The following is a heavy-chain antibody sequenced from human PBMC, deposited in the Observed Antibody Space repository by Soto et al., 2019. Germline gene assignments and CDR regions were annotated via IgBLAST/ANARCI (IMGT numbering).Heavy chain of an antibody. J-gene: IGHJ3*02. D-gene: IGHD3-16*01. CDR2: LIHGGST. V-gene: IGHV4-34*12. CDR3: ARSPLSYDYVRQTWREVGDSFDI. Sequence: SETLSLTCAIYNSSLGAFHWTWIRQPPGKGLEWIGELIHGGSTNYNPSLKSRVTFSLDTSKNQFSLQLMSVTAADTAVYYCARSPLSYDYVRQTWREVGDSFDIWGRGTLVTVSS. CDR1: NSSLGAFH.